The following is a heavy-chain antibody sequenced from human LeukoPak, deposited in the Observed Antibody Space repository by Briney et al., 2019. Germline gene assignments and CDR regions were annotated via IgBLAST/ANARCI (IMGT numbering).Heavy chain of an antibody. Sequence: PGRSLRLSCAASGFTFSSYGMHWVRQAPGKGLEWVAVISYDGSNKYYADSVKGRFTISRDNSKNTLYLQMNSLRAEDTAVYYCAKAPQYCSGGSCYSGGYYFDYWGQGTLVTVSS. V-gene: IGHV3-30*18. CDR2: ISYDGSNK. CDR1: GFTFSSYG. J-gene: IGHJ4*02. CDR3: AKAPQYCSGGSCYSGGYYFDY. D-gene: IGHD2-15*01.